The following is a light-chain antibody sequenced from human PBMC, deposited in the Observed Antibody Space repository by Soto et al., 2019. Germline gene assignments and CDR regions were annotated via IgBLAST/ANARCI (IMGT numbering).Light chain of an antibody. Sequence: QSVLTQPPSVSAAPGQQVTISCSGSTSNIGNNYVSWYQRLPGTAPKLLIYDNNKRPSGIPDRFSGSKSGTSATLGITGLQTGDEADYYCGMWDSSLRAVVFGGGTKVTVL. CDR1: TSNIGNNY. J-gene: IGLJ2*01. V-gene: IGLV1-51*01. CDR2: DNN. CDR3: GMWDSSLRAVV.